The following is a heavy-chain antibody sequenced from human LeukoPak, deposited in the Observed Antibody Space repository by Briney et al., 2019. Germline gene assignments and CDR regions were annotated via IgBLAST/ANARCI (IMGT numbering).Heavy chain of an antibody. CDR3: ARSSIVGATPYFDY. CDR1: GGSFSGYY. Sequence: SETLSLTCAVYGGSFSGYYWSWIRQPPGKGLEWIGEINHSGSTNYNPSLKSRVTISVDTSKNQFSLKLSSVTAADTAVYYCARSSIVGATPYFDYWGQGTLVTVSS. V-gene: IGHV4-34*01. CDR2: INHSGST. J-gene: IGHJ4*02. D-gene: IGHD1-26*01.